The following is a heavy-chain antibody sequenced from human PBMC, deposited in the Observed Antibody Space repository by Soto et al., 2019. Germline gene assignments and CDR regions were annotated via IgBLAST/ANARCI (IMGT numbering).Heavy chain of an antibody. Sequence: AAVRVSCKESGYTFTSYYMHWVRQARGQGLEWMGIINPSGGSTSYAQKFQGRVIMTRDTSTSTAYMELRSLRSDDTAVYYCARDALICSSTSCPRRVNWFDPWGQGTLVTLSS. V-gene: IGHV1-46*01. CDR3: ARDALICSSTSCPRRVNWFDP. CDR1: GYTFTSYY. D-gene: IGHD2-2*01. J-gene: IGHJ5*02. CDR2: INPSGGST.